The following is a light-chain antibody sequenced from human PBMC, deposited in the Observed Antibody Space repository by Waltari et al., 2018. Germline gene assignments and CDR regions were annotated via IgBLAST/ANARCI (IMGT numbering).Light chain of an antibody. Sequence: IPMTQSSSTLSASVGDRVHINCRASQSISSWLAWYQQKPGKAPKLLDYNASSFESGVPSRFSGSGSGTECTLTISSLQPDDFATYYCQQYNSYSLTFGQGTKVEIK. V-gene: IGKV1-5*03. CDR2: NAS. CDR3: QQYNSYSLT. J-gene: IGKJ1*01. CDR1: QSISSW.